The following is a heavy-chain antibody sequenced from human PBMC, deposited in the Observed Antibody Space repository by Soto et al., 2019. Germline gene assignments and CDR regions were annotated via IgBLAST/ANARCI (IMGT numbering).Heavy chain of an antibody. J-gene: IGHJ5*01. Sequence: EVQLLESGGGVVQPGGSLRLSCAASGFTFSSYVITWVRQAPGKGLEWVSSISGNSANIYYADSVKGRFTISRDNSKNTLYLQMNSLRGDDTAVYYCAKLVGAYQRWFDSWGQGTLVTVSS. CDR1: GFTFSSYV. D-gene: IGHD2-2*01. V-gene: IGHV3-23*01. CDR3: AKLVGAYQRWFDS. CDR2: ISGNSANI.